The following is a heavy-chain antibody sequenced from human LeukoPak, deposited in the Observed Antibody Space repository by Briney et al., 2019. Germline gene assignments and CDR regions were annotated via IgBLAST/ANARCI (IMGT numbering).Heavy chain of an antibody. CDR1: GGTFSRYA. CDR3: ARGAPFSVVPAATRNDWYFDL. D-gene: IGHD2-2*01. J-gene: IGHJ2*01. CDR2: IIPIFGTA. Sequence: GASVKVSCKASGGTFSRYAISWVRQAPGQGLEWMGGIIPIFGTANYAQKFQGRVTITTDESTSTAYMELSSLRSEDTAVYYCARGAPFSVVPAATRNDWYFDLWGRGTLVTVSS. V-gene: IGHV1-69*05.